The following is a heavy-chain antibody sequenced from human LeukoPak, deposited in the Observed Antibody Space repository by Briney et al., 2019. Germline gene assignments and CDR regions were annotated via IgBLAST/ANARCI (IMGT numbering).Heavy chain of an antibody. Sequence: SQTLSLTCTVPGGSISSGGYYWSWIRQHPGKGLEWIGYIYYSGSTYYNSSLKSRVTISVATSKNQFSLKLSSVTAADTAVYYCARDPEGYSGNWFDPWGQGTLVTVSS. J-gene: IGHJ5*02. D-gene: IGHD5-12*01. CDR3: ARDPEGYSGNWFDP. V-gene: IGHV4-31*03. CDR2: IYYSGST. CDR1: GGSISSGGYY.